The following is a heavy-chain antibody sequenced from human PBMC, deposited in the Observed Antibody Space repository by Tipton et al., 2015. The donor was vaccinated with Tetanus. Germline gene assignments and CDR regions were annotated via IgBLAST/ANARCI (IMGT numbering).Heavy chain of an antibody. CDR3: ARVSREGPELELDAFDI. D-gene: IGHD1-7*01. CDR1: GGTFSSYA. Sequence: QSGAEVKKPGSSVKVSCKASGGTFSSYAISWVRQAPGQGLEWVGGIIPIFGTANYAQKFQGRVTITADESTSTAYMELSSLRSEDTAVYCCARVSREGPELELDAFDIWGQGTMVTVSS. CDR2: IIPIFGTA. V-gene: IGHV1-69*01. J-gene: IGHJ3*02.